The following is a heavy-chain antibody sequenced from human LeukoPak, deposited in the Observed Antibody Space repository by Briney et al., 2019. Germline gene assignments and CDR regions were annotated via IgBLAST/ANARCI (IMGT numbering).Heavy chain of an antibody. J-gene: IGHJ6*03. V-gene: IGHV4-39*01. CDR2: IYYSGST. Sequence: SETLSLTCTVSGGSISSSTYFWGWIRQPPGKGLEWIGTIYYSGSTYYNPSLKSRVTISVDTSKNQFSLKLSSVTAADTAVYYCARHRPNTNRWFGELFHYYYYYYMDVWGKGTTVTISS. D-gene: IGHD3-10*01. CDR3: ARHRPNTNRWFGELFHYYYYYYMDV. CDR1: GGSISSSTYF.